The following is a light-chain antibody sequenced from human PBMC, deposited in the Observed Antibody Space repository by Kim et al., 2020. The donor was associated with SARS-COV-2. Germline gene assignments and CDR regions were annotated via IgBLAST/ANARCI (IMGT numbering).Light chain of an antibody. CDR1: RSVSTF. CDR3: HHRSDWPLT. J-gene: IGKJ4*01. CDR2: DAS. Sequence: EIVLTQSPATLSLSPGERATLSCRASRSVSTFLAWYQQKPGQAPRLFIYDASNRATGIPARFSGSGSGTDFTLTISSLEPEDFAVYYCHHRSDWPLTFGGGTKVEIK. V-gene: IGKV3-11*01.